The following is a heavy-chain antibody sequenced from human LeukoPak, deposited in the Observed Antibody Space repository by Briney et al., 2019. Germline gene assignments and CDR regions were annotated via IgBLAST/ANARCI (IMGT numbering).Heavy chain of an antibody. Sequence: PGGSLRLSCAASGFTFSSYAMSWVRQAPGKGLEWVSAISGSGGSTYYADSVKGRFTISRDNSTNTLYLQMNSLRAEDTAVYYCAKDQAAAGTGYMDVWGKGTTVTVSS. CDR2: ISGSGGST. CDR1: GFTFSSYA. CDR3: AKDQAAAGTGYMDV. J-gene: IGHJ6*03. D-gene: IGHD6-13*01. V-gene: IGHV3-23*01.